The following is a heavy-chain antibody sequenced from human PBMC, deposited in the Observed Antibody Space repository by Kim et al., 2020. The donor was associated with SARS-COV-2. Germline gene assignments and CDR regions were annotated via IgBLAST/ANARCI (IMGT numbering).Heavy chain of an antibody. J-gene: IGHJ3*02. CDR2: MSSDGTNK. CDR1: GFIFSNFA. Sequence: GGSLRLSCAASGFIFSNFAMYWVRQAPGKGLEWVAVMSSDGTNKYYADSVKGRFIVSRDNSKSTLYLQMNSLRAEDTAVYYCARDAPYFDIWGQGTMVTVS. V-gene: IGHV3-30-3*01. CDR3: ARDAPYFDI.